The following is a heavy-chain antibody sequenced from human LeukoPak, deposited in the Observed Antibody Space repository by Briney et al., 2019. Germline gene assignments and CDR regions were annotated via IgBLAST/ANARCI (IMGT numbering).Heavy chain of an antibody. D-gene: IGHD2-8*01. Sequence: GGSLRLSCAASGFTFSSYGMHWVRQAPGKGLEWVAFIQYDGSNKYYADSVKGRFTISRDNSKNTLYLQMNSLRAEDTAVYYCAKDHPCSIDYWGQGTLVTVSS. CDR1: GFTFSSYG. V-gene: IGHV3-30*02. CDR3: AKDHPCSIDY. CDR2: IQYDGSNK. J-gene: IGHJ4*02.